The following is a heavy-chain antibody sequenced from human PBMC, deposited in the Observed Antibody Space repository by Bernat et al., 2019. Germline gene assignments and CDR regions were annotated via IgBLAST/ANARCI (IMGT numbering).Heavy chain of an antibody. Sequence: VQLLESGGGLVQPGGSLRLSCAASGFTFSSYGMHWVRQAPGKGLEWVAVIWYDGSNKYYADSVKGRFTISRDNAKNSLYLQMNSLRAEDTAVYYCARDGDHYYGSGSYLNWGQGTLVTVSS. V-gene: IGHV3-33*01. CDR2: IWYDGSNK. CDR3: ARDGDHYYGSGSYLN. CDR1: GFTFSSYG. D-gene: IGHD3-10*01. J-gene: IGHJ4*02.